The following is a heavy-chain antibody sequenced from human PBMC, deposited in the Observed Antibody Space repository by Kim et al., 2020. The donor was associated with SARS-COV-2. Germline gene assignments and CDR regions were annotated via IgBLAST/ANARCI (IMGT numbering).Heavy chain of an antibody. CDR1: GYTFRNYA. V-gene: IGHV7-4-1*02. CDR3: ARATYDIVTDYNAPLI. J-gene: IGHJ3*02. D-gene: IGHD3-9*01. Sequence: ASVKVSCRGSGYTFRNYAMNWVRQAPGQGLEWMGWINTNTGNPTYAQGFTGRFVFSLDTSVSTAYLQISSLKPEDTAVYYCARATYDIVTDYNAPLIWGLGTVVTVSS. CDR2: INTNTGNP.